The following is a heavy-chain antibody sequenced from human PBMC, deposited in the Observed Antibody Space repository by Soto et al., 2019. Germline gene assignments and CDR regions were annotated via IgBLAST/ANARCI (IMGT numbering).Heavy chain of an antibody. CDR1: GFTFSSYG. V-gene: IGHV3-33*01. J-gene: IGHJ3*02. D-gene: IGHD1-26*01. Sequence: QVQLVESGGGVVQPGRSLRLSCAASGFTFSSYGMHWVRQAPGKGLEWVAVIWYDGSNKYYADSVKGRFTISRDNSKNTLYLQMNSLRAEDTAVYYCAIDREWELLPASSHDAFDIWGQGTMVTVSS. CDR3: AIDREWELLPASSHDAFDI. CDR2: IWYDGSNK.